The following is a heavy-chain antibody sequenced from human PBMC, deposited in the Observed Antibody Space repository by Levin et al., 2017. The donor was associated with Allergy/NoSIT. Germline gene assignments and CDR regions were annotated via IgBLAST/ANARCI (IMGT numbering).Heavy chain of an antibody. J-gene: IGHJ4*02. Sequence: GGSLRLSCAASGFTFSSYWMSWVRQAPGKGLEWVANIKQDGSEKYYVDSVKGRFTISRDNAKNSLYLQMNSLRAEDTAVYYCARDTGAGGLLWFGVPGQPFDYWGQGTLVTVSS. CDR3: ARDTGAGGLLWFGVPGQPFDY. CDR1: GFTFSSYW. V-gene: IGHV3-7*01. CDR2: IKQDGSEK. D-gene: IGHD3-10*01.